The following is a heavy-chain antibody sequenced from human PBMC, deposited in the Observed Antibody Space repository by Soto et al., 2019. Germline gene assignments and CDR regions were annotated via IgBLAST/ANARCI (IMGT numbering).Heavy chain of an antibody. D-gene: IGHD3-3*01. CDR1: GGSISSSSYY. J-gene: IGHJ6*02. V-gene: IGHV4-39*01. Sequence: SETLSLTCTVSGGSISSSSYYWGWIRQPPGKGLEWIGSIYYSWSTYYNPSLKSRVTISVDTSKNQFSLKLSSVTAADTAVYYCAAKYNYDFWSGYYYYYGMDVWGQGTTVTVS. CDR3: AAKYNYDFWSGYYYYYGMDV. CDR2: IYYSWST.